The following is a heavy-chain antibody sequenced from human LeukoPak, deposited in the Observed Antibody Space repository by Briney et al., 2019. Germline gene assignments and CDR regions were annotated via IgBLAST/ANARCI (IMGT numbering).Heavy chain of an antibody. Sequence: ASVKVSCKASGYTFTNYFIHWVRQAPGQGLEWMAWINPNTGDTASAQKFQGRVTLTSDTSARTAYMELRRLRFDDTAVYFCARGEVAMSDWGQGARVTVSS. CDR1: GYTFTNYF. J-gene: IGHJ4*02. D-gene: IGHD5-12*01. CDR2: INPNTGDT. V-gene: IGHV1-2*02. CDR3: ARGEVAMSD.